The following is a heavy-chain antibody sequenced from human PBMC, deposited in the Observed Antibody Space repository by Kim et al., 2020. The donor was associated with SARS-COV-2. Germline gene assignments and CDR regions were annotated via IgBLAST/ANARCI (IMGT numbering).Heavy chain of an antibody. CDR1: GGSINSFY. J-gene: IGHJ5*02. CDR2: ISHTGKT. D-gene: IGHD1-20*01. Sequence: SETLSLTCAVSGGSINSFYWRWIRQPPGKGLEWIGHISHTGKTNYNPSLKSRVIMSVETSKNQFSLKLNSVTAADTAVYYCVRGYDWGVGGWFGPWGQGT. CDR3: VRGYDWGVGGWFGP. V-gene: IGHV4-59*01.